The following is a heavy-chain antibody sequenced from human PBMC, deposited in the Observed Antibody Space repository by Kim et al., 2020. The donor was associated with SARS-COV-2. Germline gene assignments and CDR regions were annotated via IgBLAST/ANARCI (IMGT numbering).Heavy chain of an antibody. Sequence: SKKYYADSVKGRFTISRDNSKNTLYLQMNSLRAEDTAVYYCARDHGDYPNWGQGTLVTVSS. CDR2: SKK. D-gene: IGHD4-17*01. J-gene: IGHJ4*02. CDR3: ARDHGDYPN. V-gene: IGHV3-30*01.